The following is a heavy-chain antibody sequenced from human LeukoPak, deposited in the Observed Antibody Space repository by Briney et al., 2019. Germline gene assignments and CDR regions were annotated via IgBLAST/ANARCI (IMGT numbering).Heavy chain of an antibody. D-gene: IGHD6-19*01. V-gene: IGHV1-18*01. CDR1: GYSFTSYG. J-gene: IGHJ4*02. CDR3: ARGEEAIAGAGIDY. CDR2: ISAYNGNT. Sequence: GASVTVSRKASGYSFTSYGISWVRQAPAQGLEWMGWISAYNGNTNYAQNLQGRVTMTTDTSTSTDYMELRSLRSDDTAVYYFARGEEAIAGAGIDYWGQGTLVTVSS.